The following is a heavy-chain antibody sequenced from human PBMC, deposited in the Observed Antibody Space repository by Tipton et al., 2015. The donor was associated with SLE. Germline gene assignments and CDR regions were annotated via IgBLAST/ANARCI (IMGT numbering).Heavy chain of an antibody. D-gene: IGHD5-18*01. CDR3: ARDYSYDAFDI. CDR2: IYYSGST. Sequence: TLSLTCTVSGGSISSGGYYWSWIRQHPGKGLEWIGYIYYSGSTYYNPSLKSRVTISVGTSKNQFSLKLSSVTAADTAVYYCARDYSYDAFDIWGQGTMVTVSS. CDR1: GGSISSGGYY. V-gene: IGHV4-31*03. J-gene: IGHJ3*02.